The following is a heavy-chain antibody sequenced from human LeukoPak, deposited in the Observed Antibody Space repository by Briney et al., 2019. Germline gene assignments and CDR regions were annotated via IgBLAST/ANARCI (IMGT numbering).Heavy chain of an antibody. CDR3: ARPRGSSWYFDF. V-gene: IGHV3-30-3*01. D-gene: IGHD6-13*01. CDR2: VSYDGSIE. CDR1: GFTFSTYA. Sequence: GRSLRLSCAASGFTFSTYAMYWVRQAPGKGLEWVAIVSYDGSIEYYADSVKGRFTISRDNAKNSLYLQMNSLRVEDTAVYYCARPRGSSWYFDFWGQGTLVTVSS. J-gene: IGHJ4*02.